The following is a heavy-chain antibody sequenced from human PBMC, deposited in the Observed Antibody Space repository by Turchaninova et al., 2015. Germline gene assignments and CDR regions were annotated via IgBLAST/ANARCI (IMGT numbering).Heavy chain of an antibody. D-gene: IGHD3-3*01. CDR2: IFHRWST. V-gene: IGHV4-38-2*01. J-gene: IGHJ4*02. Sequence: QLQLQESGPGRVKPSGTLSLTCAVPDYTISIGDYWVWIRQAPKKGLEGVGMIFHRWSTYYNPSLKSRVTISVDTSKNQFFLKLSSVTAADTAVYYCARRGNYDFVGDVDYWGQGTLVTVSS. CDR3: ARRGNYDFVGDVDY. CDR1: DYTISIGDY.